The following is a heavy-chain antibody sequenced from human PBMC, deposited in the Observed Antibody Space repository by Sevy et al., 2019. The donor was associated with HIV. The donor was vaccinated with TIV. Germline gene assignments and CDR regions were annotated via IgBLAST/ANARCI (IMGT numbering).Heavy chain of an antibody. V-gene: IGHV4-59*01. Sequence: SETLSLTCTVSGGSISSYYWSWIRQPPGKGLEWIGYIYYSGSTNYNPSLKSRVTISVDTSKNQFSLKLSSVTAADTAVYYCASGSPWNFYYYYGMDVWGQGTTVTVSS. J-gene: IGHJ6*02. CDR1: GGSISSYY. CDR2: IYYSGST. D-gene: IGHD2-15*01. CDR3: ASGSPWNFYYYYGMDV.